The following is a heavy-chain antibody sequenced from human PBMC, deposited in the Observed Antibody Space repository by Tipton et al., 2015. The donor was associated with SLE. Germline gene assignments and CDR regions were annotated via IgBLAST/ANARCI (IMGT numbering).Heavy chain of an antibody. J-gene: IGHJ3*02. D-gene: IGHD5-18*01. CDR3: ARDLGYKAFDI. CDR1: GGSISSGAYY. V-gene: IGHV4-31*03. CDR2: IYYSGST. Sequence: TLSLTCTVSGGSISSGAYYWSWIRQHPGKGLEWIGYIYYSGSTYYNPSLKSRLTISVDTSKNQFSLKLSSVTAADTAVYYCARDLGYKAFDIWGQGTMVTVSS.